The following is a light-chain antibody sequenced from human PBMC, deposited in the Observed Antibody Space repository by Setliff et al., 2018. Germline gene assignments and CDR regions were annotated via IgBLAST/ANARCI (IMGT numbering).Light chain of an antibody. Sequence: DIQMTQSPSSLSASVGDRVTITCQASQDISRYLNWYQQKPGKAPKLLIYDVSNLETGVASRFSGSASGTHFTFTISSLQPEDVATYYCQQYSSVPFTFGQGTKVDIK. CDR1: QDISRY. J-gene: IGKJ2*01. CDR2: DVS. CDR3: QQYSSVPFT. V-gene: IGKV1-33*01.